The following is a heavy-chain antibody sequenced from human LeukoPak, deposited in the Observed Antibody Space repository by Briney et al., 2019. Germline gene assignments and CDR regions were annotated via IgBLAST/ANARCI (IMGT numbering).Heavy chain of an antibody. Sequence: SSETLSLTCTVSGDSISSSYWSGIRQPPGKGLEWIGYIDYSGSTNYSPSPKSRVTISVDTSKTQFSLKLGSVTAADTAVYYCATAGRVGITGTVLDYWGQGTLVTVSS. CDR2: IDYSGST. D-gene: IGHD1-20*01. V-gene: IGHV4-59*01. CDR1: GDSISSSY. J-gene: IGHJ4*02. CDR3: ATAGRVGITGTVLDY.